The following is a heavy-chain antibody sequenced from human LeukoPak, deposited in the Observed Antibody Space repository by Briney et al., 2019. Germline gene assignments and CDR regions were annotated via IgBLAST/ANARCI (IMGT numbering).Heavy chain of an antibody. V-gene: IGHV4-4*07. CDR2: IYTSGST. D-gene: IGHD5-18*01. J-gene: IGHJ4*02. Sequence: SETLSLTCTVSGGSISSYYWSWIRQPAGKGLEWIGRIYTSGSTNYNPSLKSRVTMSIDTSENQFSLKLSSVTAADTAVYYCARAVYSYGFRSVYFDCWGQGTLVTVSS. CDR3: ARAVYSYGFRSVYFDC. CDR1: GGSISSYY.